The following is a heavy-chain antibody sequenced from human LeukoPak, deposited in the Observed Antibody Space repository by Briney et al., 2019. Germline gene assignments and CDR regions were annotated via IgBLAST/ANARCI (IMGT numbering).Heavy chain of an antibody. Sequence: NPSETLSLTCTVSGGSISSSSYYWGWIRQPPGKGLEWIGSIYYSGSTYYNPSLKSRVTISVDTSKNQFSLKLSSVTAADTAVYYCARVSGSSWYSSSSDAFDIWGQGTMVTVSS. CDR1: GGSISSSSYY. V-gene: IGHV4-39*07. J-gene: IGHJ3*02. D-gene: IGHD6-6*01. CDR2: IYYSGST. CDR3: ARVSGSSWYSSSSDAFDI.